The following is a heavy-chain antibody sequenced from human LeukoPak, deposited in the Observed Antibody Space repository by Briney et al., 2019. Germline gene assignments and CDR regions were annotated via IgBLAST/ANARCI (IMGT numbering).Heavy chain of an antibody. Sequence: GGSLSLSCAASGFTFSNYWLHWFRQAPGKGLVWVSRIKTDGTYASYAESVKGQFTVSRDNAKNTLYLQMNSLRAEDTAVYYCVRWQDIWGQGTMVTVSS. CDR3: VRWQDI. CDR2: IKTDGTYA. CDR1: GFTFSNYW. J-gene: IGHJ3*02. V-gene: IGHV3-74*01.